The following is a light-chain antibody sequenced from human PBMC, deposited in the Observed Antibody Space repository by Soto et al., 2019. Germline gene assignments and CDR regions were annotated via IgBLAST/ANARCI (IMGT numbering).Light chain of an antibody. CDR2: GAS. J-gene: IGKJ1*01. CDR1: QSVSSSY. CDR3: QQYGSSPQT. Sequence: EIVLTQSPGTLSLSPGERATLSCRASQSVSSSYLAWYQQKPGQAPRLLIYGASSRAPGIPDRFSGSGSGTDFTRTISRLEPEDFAVYYCQQYGSSPQTFGQGTKVEIK. V-gene: IGKV3-20*01.